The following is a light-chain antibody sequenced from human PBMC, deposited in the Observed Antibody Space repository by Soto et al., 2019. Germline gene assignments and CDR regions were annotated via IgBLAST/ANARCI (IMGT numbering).Light chain of an antibody. J-gene: IGKJ1*01. V-gene: IGKV3-15*01. Sequence: EIVMTQSPGTLSLSPGERATLSCRASQSVSTNLAWYQQIPGQAPRLLIYGASTRATGIPARFSGSGSGTEFTLAISSLQSGDFAVYYCQHYNDWPQTFGLGTKVDIK. CDR1: QSVSTN. CDR3: QHYNDWPQT. CDR2: GAS.